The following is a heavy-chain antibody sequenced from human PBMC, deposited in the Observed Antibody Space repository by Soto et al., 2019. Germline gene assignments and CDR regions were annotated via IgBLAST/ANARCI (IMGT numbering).Heavy chain of an antibody. CDR3: ARGRVTTYLFDY. D-gene: IGHD4-17*01. J-gene: IGHJ4*02. Sequence: PSETLSLTCAVYGGSFSGYYWSWIRQPPGKGLEWIGEINHSGSTNYNPSLKSRVTISVDTSKNQFSLKLSSVTAADTAVYYCARGRVTTYLFDYWGQGTLVTVS. CDR1: GGSFSGYY. V-gene: IGHV4-34*01. CDR2: INHSGST.